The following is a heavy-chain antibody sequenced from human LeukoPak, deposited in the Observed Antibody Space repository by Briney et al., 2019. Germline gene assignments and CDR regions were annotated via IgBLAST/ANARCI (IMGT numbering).Heavy chain of an antibody. CDR2: IYYSGST. Sequence: SETLSLTCTVSGGSISSSSYYWGWIRQPPGKGLEWIGSIYYSGSTYYNPSLKSRVTISVDTSKNQFSLKLSSVTAADTAVYYCARHDVIVTAAGPCLDAFDIWGQGTMVTVSS. CDR3: ARHDVIVTAAGPCLDAFDI. J-gene: IGHJ3*02. CDR1: GGSISSSSYY. V-gene: IGHV4-39*01. D-gene: IGHD6-13*01.